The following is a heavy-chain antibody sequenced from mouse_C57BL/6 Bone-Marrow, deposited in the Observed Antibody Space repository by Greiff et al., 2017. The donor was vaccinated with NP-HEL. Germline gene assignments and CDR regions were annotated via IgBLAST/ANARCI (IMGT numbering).Heavy chain of an antibody. Sequence: QVQLQQPGAELVKPGASVKLSCKASGYTFTSYWMQWVKQRPGQGLEWIGEIDPSGSYTNYTQKFKGKATLTVDTSSSTAYMQLSSLTSEASAVYYCARRGYYYGSSYDYWGQGTTLTVSS. CDR1: GYTFTSYW. CDR2: IDPSGSYT. J-gene: IGHJ2*01. V-gene: IGHV1-50*01. D-gene: IGHD1-1*01. CDR3: ARRGYYYGSSYDY.